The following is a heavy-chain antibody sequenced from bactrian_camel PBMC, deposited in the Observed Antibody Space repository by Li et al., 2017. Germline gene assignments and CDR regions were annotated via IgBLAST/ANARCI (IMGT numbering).Heavy chain of an antibody. CDR2: IYSYGLNT. V-gene: IGHV3-2*01. CDR3: AADAPHLPCNVVVSTVLRGTRVPNEYNS. J-gene: IGHJ6*01. Sequence: VQLVESGGGLVQTGGSLRLSCAASRFTFSSYYMSWVRQAPGKGLEWLSSIYSYGLNTYYADSVKGRFSISEDHAKYTLYLQMNNLRPEDSAMYYCAADAPHLPCNVVVSTVLRGTRVPNEYNSWGHGTQVTVS. D-gene: IGHD2*01. CDR1: RFTFSSYY.